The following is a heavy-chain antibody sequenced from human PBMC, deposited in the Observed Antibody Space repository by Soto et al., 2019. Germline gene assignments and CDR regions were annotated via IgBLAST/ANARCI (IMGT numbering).Heavy chain of an antibody. Sequence: QVQLVESGGGVVQPGRSLRLSCAASGFTFSSYAMHWVRQAPGKGLEWVAVISYDGSNKYYADSVKGRFTISRDNSKNTLYRQMNSLRAEDTAVYYCAREGGSYYRPLDPWGQGTLVTVSS. D-gene: IGHD1-26*01. J-gene: IGHJ5*02. CDR3: AREGGSYYRPLDP. CDR1: GFTFSSYA. CDR2: ISYDGSNK. V-gene: IGHV3-30-3*01.